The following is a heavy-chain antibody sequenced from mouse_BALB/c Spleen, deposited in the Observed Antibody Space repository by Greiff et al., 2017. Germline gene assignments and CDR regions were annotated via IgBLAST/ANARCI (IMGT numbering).Heavy chain of an antibody. J-gene: IGHJ4*01. D-gene: IGHD2-3*01. V-gene: IGHV1-69*01. CDR1: GYTFTDYW. CDR2: IDTSDSYT. CDR3: ASGDGLYAMDY. Sequence: VQLQQSGAELVMPGASVKMSCKASGYTFTDYWMHWVKQRPGQGLEWIGAIDTSDSYTSYNQKFKGKATLTVDESSSTAYMQLSSLTSEDSAVYYCASGDGLYAMDYWGQGTSVTVSS.